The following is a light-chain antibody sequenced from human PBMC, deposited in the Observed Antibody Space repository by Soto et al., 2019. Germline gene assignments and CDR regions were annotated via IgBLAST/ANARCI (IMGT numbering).Light chain of an antibody. CDR1: QDVSAS. J-gene: IGKJ4*01. CDR2: DAS. CDR3: QQSDNLPPT. Sequence: DIQMTQSPSSLSASVGDRVTITCQASQDVSASLNWYHQKPGRAPKLLIYDASNLETGVPSRFSGSGSWTDFTFTISSLQAEDNATYYRQQSDNLPPTFGGGTKVEI. V-gene: IGKV1-33*01.